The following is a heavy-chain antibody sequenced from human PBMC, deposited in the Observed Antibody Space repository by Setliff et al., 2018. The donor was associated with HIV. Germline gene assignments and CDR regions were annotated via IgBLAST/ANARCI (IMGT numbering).Heavy chain of an antibody. CDR2: MNPKSGNT. D-gene: IGHD2-21*01. CDR3: ARGHLDRDYWEDIVGNWFAP. CDR1: GYTFTNSD. Sequence: ASVKVSCKASGYTFTNSDINWVRQAPGQGLEWMGWMNPKSGNTGYAQKFQGRVTMTSNTFIGTAYMELSSLTSEDTAVYYCARGHLDRDYWEDIVGNWFAPWGQGTLVTVSS. V-gene: IGHV1-8*01. J-gene: IGHJ5*02.